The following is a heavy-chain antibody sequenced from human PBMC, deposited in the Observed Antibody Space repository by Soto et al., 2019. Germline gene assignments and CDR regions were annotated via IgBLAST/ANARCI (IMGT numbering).Heavy chain of an antibody. V-gene: IGHV4-31*03. CDR3: ANSNLRYYHGMDV. Sequence: SETLSLTCTVSGGSISSGGYYWSWIRQHPGKGLEWIGYIYYSGSTYYNPSLKSRVTISVDTSKNQFSLKLSSVTAADTAVYYCANSNLRYYHGMDVWGQGTTVTVSS. CDR1: GGSISSGGYY. J-gene: IGHJ6*02. D-gene: IGHD4-4*01. CDR2: IYYSGST.